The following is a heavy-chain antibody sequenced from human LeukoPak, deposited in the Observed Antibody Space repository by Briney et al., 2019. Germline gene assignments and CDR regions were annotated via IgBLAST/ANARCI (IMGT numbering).Heavy chain of an antibody. CDR3: AAGVTGTTRLFDY. CDR1: GGSFSGYY. CDR2: INHSGST. J-gene: IGHJ4*02. Sequence: SETLSLTCAVYGGSFSGYYWSWIRQPPGKGLEWIGEINHSGSTNYNPSLKSRVTIPVDTSKNQFSLKLSSVTAADTAVYYCAAGVTGTTRLFDYWGQGTLVTVSS. D-gene: IGHD1-7*01. V-gene: IGHV4-34*01.